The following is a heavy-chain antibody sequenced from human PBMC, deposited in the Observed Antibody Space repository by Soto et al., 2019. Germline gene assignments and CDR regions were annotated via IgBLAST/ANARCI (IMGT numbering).Heavy chain of an antibody. CDR2: ISYDGSNK. CDR1: GFTFSSYA. V-gene: IGHV3-30-3*01. CDR3: ARVAVGGSTDGSGAFDI. D-gene: IGHD3-16*01. Sequence: QVQLVESGGGVVQPGRSLRLSCAASGFTFSSYAMHWVRQAPGKGLEWVAVISYDGSNKYYADCVKGRFTISRDNSKNSLYLQMNSLRAEDTAVYYCARVAVGGSTDGSGAFDIWGQGTMVTVSS. J-gene: IGHJ3*02.